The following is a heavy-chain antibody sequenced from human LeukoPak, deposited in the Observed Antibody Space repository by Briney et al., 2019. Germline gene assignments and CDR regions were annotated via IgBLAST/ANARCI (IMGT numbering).Heavy chain of an antibody. Sequence: ASVKVSCKASGYTFTDYYVHWVRQAPGQGLEWMGWINPSSGGTNYAQKFQGRVTMTRDTSISTAYMELSRLRSDDTAVYYCARDRRRWGGNVLYGMDVWGQGTTVTVSS. J-gene: IGHJ6*02. CDR3: ARDRRRWGGNVLYGMDV. CDR2: INPSSGGT. CDR1: GYTFTDYY. V-gene: IGHV1-2*02. D-gene: IGHD4-23*01.